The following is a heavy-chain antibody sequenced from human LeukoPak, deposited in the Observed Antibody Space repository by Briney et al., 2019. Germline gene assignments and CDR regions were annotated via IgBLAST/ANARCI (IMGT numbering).Heavy chain of an antibody. Sequence: GGSLRLSCVASGFTFSSYAMSWVRQAAGKALEWVSAISGSGGNTYYADSVRGRFTISRDNSKSTLYLQMKSLRAEDTAVYYCAKDTQIAPRPTYFHYWGQGTLVTVSS. CDR2: ISGSGGNT. CDR1: GFTFSSYA. D-gene: IGHD6-6*01. CDR3: AKDTQIAPRPTYFHY. J-gene: IGHJ4*02. V-gene: IGHV3-23*01.